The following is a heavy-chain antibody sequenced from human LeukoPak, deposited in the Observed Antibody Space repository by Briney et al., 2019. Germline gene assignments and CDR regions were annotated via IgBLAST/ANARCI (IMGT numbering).Heavy chain of an antibody. J-gene: IGHJ4*02. CDR1: GFTFSSYA. V-gene: IGHV3-23*01. CDR2: ISGNGGST. D-gene: IGHD6-6*01. Sequence: GGSLRLSCAASGFTFSSYAMNWVRQAPGKGLEWVSGISGNGGSTYYADSVKGRFTISRDNSKNTLYLQMNSLRAEDTAVYYFAKFTVTYSSSSLNFLDYWGQGTLVTVSS. CDR3: AKFTVTYSSSSLNFLDY.